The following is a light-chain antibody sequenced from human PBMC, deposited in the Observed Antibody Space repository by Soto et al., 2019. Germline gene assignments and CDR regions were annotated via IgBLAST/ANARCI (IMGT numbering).Light chain of an antibody. CDR1: QSIDSKY. Sequence: EIVLTQSPGTLSLSPGERATLSCRASQSIDSKYLGWYQQKPGKTPKLLIYGASSRATGIPDRFSGSGSGTHFTLTISRLEPEDFAEYYCQHYGTSPGTFGQGTKVEIK. J-gene: IGKJ1*01. V-gene: IGKV3-20*01. CDR2: GAS. CDR3: QHYGTSPGT.